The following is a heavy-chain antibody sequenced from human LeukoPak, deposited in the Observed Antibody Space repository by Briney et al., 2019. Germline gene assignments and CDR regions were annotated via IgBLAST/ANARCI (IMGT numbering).Heavy chain of an antibody. D-gene: IGHD6-19*01. Sequence: GGSLRLSCAASGFTFSSYSMNWVRQAPGKGLEWVSYISSSSSTIYYADSVKGRFTISRDNADNSLYLQMSSLRAEDTAIYYCVREGGSGWYSGWFDPWGQGILVTVSS. CDR2: ISSSSSTI. CDR1: GFTFSSYS. J-gene: IGHJ5*02. V-gene: IGHV3-48*04. CDR3: VREGGSGWYSGWFDP.